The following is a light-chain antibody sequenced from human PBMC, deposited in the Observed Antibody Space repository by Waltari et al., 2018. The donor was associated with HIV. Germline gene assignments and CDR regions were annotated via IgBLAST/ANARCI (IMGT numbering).Light chain of an antibody. V-gene: IGKV1-8*01. CDR2: GAS. CDR1: QSISNH. J-gene: IGKJ5*01. Sequence: AIRMTQSPSSFSASIGDIVNITCRANQSISNHLAWYQQKPGKAPRLLISGASTLQKEDSSRLSVSATGTDFTLTINCVQSYDFSTYFCQQYYSYPLTVGQGTRLDIK. CDR3: QQYYSYPLT.